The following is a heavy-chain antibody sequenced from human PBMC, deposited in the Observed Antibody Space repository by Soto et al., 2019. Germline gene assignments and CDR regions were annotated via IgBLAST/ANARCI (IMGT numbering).Heavy chain of an antibody. V-gene: IGHV3-23*01. J-gene: IGHJ4*02. CDR3: EKYYDILTGYCPFDY. Sequence: GGSLRLSCAASGFTFSSYAMSWVRQAPGKGLEWVSAISGSGGSTYYADSVKGRFTISRDNSKNTLYLQMNSLRAEDTAVYYCEKYYDILTGYCPFDYWGQGTLVTVSS. CDR1: GFTFSSYA. D-gene: IGHD3-9*01. CDR2: ISGSGGST.